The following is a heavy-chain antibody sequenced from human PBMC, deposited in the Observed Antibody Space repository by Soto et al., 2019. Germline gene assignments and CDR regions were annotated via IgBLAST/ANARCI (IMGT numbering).Heavy chain of an antibody. CDR3: ASERQGVDTAISYYYYYGMDV. D-gene: IGHD5-18*01. CDR1: GGTFSSYA. Sequence: GASVKVSCQASGGTFSSYAISWVRQAPGQGLEWMGGIVPIFGTANYAQKFQGRVTITADESTSTAYMELSSLRSEDTAVYYCASERQGVDTAISYYYYYGMDVRGQGTKVTVSS. CDR2: IVPIFGTA. V-gene: IGHV1-69*13. J-gene: IGHJ6*02.